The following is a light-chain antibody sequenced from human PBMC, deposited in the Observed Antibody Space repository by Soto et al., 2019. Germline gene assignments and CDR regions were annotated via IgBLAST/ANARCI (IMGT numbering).Light chain of an antibody. CDR3: CSYAGSSTYV. CDR2: DVS. CDR1: SSDVGVYNY. J-gene: IGLJ1*01. V-gene: IGLV2-11*01. Sequence: QSVLTQPRSVSGSPRQSVTISCTGTSSDVGVYNYVSWYQQYPGKAPKIMIYDVSKRPSGVPDRFSGSKSDNTASLTISGLQAEDEADYYCCSYAGSSTYVFGTGTKVT.